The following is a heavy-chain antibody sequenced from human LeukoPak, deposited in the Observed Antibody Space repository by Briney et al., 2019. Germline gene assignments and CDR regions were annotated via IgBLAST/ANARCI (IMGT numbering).Heavy chain of an antibody. V-gene: IGHV4-59*01. Sequence: SETLSLTCTVSGGSISSYYWSWIRQPPGKGLEWIGYIYYSGSTNYNPSLKSRVTMSVDTSKNQFSLKLSSVTAADTAVYYCARDELQWLPPYYYYYGMDVRGQGTTVTVSS. D-gene: IGHD6-19*01. CDR1: GGSISSYY. CDR3: ARDELQWLPPYYYYYGMDV. CDR2: IYYSGST. J-gene: IGHJ6*02.